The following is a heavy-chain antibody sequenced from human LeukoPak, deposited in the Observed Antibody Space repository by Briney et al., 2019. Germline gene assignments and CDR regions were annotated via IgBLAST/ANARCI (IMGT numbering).Heavy chain of an antibody. V-gene: IGHV4-59*01. CDR2: IYYSGST. D-gene: IGHD3-10*01. J-gene: IGHJ5*02. CDR3: ARGGTSPGSGSYPIWAKFTDNWFDP. CDR1: GGSISSYY. Sequence: PSETLSLTCTVSGGSISSYYWSWIRQPPGKGLEWIGYIYYSGSTNYNPSLKSRVTISVDTSKNQFSLKLSSVTAADTAVYYCARGGTSPGSGSYPIWAKFTDNWFDPWGQGTLVTVSS.